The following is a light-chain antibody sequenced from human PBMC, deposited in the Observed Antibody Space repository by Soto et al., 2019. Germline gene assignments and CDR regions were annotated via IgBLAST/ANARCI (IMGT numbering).Light chain of an antibody. J-gene: IGKJ1*01. CDR2: GAS. Sequence: EIVMTQSPATLSVSPGERATLSCRASQSVSSNLAWYQQKPGQAPRLLIYGASTRATGIPARFSGSGSGTEFTLTISSLQSEDFAGWWWQEYNNWPPWTFGQGTKLEIK. V-gene: IGKV3-15*01. CDR1: QSVSSN. CDR3: QEYNNWPPWT.